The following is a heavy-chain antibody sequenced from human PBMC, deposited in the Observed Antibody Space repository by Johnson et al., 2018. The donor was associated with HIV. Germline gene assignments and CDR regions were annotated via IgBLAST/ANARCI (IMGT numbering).Heavy chain of an antibody. J-gene: IGHJ3*02. D-gene: IGHD6-13*01. CDR3: ARVIQAAGTVDDAFDI. V-gene: IGHV3-33*08. Sequence: QVQLVESGGGVVQPGRSLKLSCAASGFTFRNYDIHWVRQPPGKGLEWVALIRYDGSNKYCADSVKGRFTISRDNSKNTLYLQMNSLRAEDTAVYYCARVIQAAGTVDDAFDIWGQGTMVTVSS. CDR2: IRYDGSNK. CDR1: GFTFRNYD.